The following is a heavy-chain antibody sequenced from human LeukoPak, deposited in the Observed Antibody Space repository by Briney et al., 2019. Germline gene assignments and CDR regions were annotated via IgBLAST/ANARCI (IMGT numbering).Heavy chain of an antibody. D-gene: IGHD2-15*01. CDR3: ATKANGRGFYYFDD. Sequence: GGSLRLSCAASGFNFSIHWMSEVRQAPGKGLEWVANIKQDESEEYYVDSVTGRFTISRDNATNSLYLQMYSLRAEDTAVYYCATKANGRGFYYFDDWGQGTLVTVSS. CDR2: IKQDESEE. CDR1: GFNFSIHW. J-gene: IGHJ4*02. V-gene: IGHV3-7*01.